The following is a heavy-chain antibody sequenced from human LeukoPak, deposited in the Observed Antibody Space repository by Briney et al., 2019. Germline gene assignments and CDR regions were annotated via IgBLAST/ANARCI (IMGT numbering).Heavy chain of an antibody. D-gene: IGHD3-10*01. V-gene: IGHV1-18*01. CDR3: AIDYYGSGFDY. CDR1: GYTFTSYG. J-gene: IGHJ4*02. Sequence: ASVKVSCKASGYTFTSYGISWVRQAPGQGRELMGWISAYNGNTNYAQKLQGRVTMTTDTSTSTAYMELRSLRSDDTAVYYCAIDYYGSGFDYWGQGTLVTVSS. CDR2: ISAYNGNT.